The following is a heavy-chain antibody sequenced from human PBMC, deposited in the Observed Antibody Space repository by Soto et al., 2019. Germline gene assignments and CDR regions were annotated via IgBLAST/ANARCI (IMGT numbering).Heavy chain of an antibody. V-gene: IGHV1-69*01. CDR1: GGIFSTYA. J-gene: IGHJ4*02. D-gene: IGHD3-10*01. CDR2: IIPLFGTP. CDR3: ARDRDDYGSGNYYNRIDF. Sequence: QVQLVQSGAEVKKPGSSVKVSCKASGGIFSTYAISWLRQAPGQGLEWMGGIIPLFGTPNYAQRFQGRVTITAYEYTSTAYMEPSRLRSEDTAVYYCARDRDDYGSGNYYNRIDFWGQGTLVTVSS.